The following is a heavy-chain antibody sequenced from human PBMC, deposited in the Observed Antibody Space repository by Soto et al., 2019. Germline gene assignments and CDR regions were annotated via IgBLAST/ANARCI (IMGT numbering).Heavy chain of an antibody. V-gene: IGHV1-69*01. CDR2: IIPIFGTA. CDR1: GGTFSSYA. J-gene: IGHJ5*02. D-gene: IGHD6-6*01. CDR3: AKGATIIAARRGWFAP. Sequence: QVQLVQSGAEVKKPGSSVKVSCKASGGTFSSYAISWVRQAPGQGLEWMGGIIPIFGTANYAQKFQGRVTITADESTSTADMELSSLSSEDTAVYYCAKGATIIAARRGWFAPWGQGTLVTVS.